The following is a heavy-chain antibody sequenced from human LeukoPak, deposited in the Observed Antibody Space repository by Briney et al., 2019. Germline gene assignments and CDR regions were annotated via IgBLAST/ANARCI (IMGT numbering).Heavy chain of an antibody. CDR2: IYYSGST. D-gene: IGHD2-2*03. V-gene: IGHV4-59*12. CDR3: ARLLRVGYCSTTSCNWFDP. CDR1: GGSISSYY. J-gene: IGHJ5*02. Sequence: SETLSLTCTVSGGSISSYYWSWIRQPPGKGLEWIGYIYYSGSTNYNPSLKSRVTISVDTSKNQFSLKLSSVTAADTAVYYCARLLRVGYCSTTSCNWFDPWGQGTLATVSS.